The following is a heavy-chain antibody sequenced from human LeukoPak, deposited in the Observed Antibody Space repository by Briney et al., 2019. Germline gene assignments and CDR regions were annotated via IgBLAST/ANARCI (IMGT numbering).Heavy chain of an antibody. CDR1: GFSFSSHW. J-gene: IGHJ6*04. Sequence: GGSLRLSCAASGFSFSSHWMNWVRQAPGKGLEWVANMEEVGRERYYVDSVKCRFPVSRDNAKNSLYLQIYSLRAEDTADNYCARDSRVPSSIFALHYHYLDVWGKGTTVTVSS. D-gene: IGHD3-10*01. V-gene: IGHV3-7*01. CDR3: ARDSRVPSSIFALHYHYLDV. CDR2: MEEVGRER.